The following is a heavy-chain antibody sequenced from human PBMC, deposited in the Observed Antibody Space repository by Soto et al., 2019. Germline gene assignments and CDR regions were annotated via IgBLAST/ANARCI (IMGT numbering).Heavy chain of an antibody. V-gene: IGHV5-51*01. Sequence: GESLKISCKGSRYSVTNYWIGWVRQMPGKGLEWMGIIYPGDSHAIYSPSFQGQVTMSADKSISTAYLHWSSLKASDTAMYYCAWPYSGGPHDLFSGWGQGTIVTVSS. CDR3: AWPYSGGPHDLFSG. CDR2: IYPGDSHA. CDR1: RYSVTNYW. J-gene: IGHJ3*01. D-gene: IGHD1-26*01.